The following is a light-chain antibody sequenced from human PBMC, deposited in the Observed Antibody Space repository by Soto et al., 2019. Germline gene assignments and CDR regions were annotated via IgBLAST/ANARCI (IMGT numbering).Light chain of an antibody. J-gene: IGKJ4*01. Sequence: VMTQSPATLSVSPGERATLSCRASQSISSNLAWYQQKLGQAPRLFIFRASSRATGIPARFSGSGSGTEFNMTIISLQSEDCAVYDCQQYNNWPRATFGGGTKVEIK. CDR1: QSISSN. V-gene: IGKV3-15*01. CDR2: RAS. CDR3: QQYNNWPRAT.